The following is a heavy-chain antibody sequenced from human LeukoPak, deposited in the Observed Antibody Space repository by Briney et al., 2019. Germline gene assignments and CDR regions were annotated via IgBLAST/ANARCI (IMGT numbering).Heavy chain of an antibody. CDR3: ASGYYAFWSGYYEGAGSYYYCMDV. D-gene: IGHD3-3*01. J-gene: IGHJ6*03. Sequence: PVGTLRLSCAGSGFTFSSYDIHWVRKAPGKGLERVSAMCTAGDTYYPGSVHGRFTISRATPKTSLYLQMTRLGAGDKDVYYCASGYYAFWSGYYEGAGSYYYCMDVSGKGNTVTVSS. CDR1: GFTFSSYD. CDR2: MCTAGDT. V-gene: IGHV3-13*01.